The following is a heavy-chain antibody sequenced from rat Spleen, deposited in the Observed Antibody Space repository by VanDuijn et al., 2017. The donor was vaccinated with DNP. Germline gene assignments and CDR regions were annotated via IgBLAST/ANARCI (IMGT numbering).Heavy chain of an antibody. D-gene: IGHD1-11*01. J-gene: IGHJ3*01. CDR1: GFTFSNYG. Sequence: EVQLVESGGGLVQPGRSMKLSCAASGFTFSNYGMAWVRQAPKKGLEWVAYISNSGGGTYHRDSVKGRFTISRDNAKSTLYLQLNSLRSEDTATYYCAAENYGGYGAYWGQGTLVTVSS. CDR3: AAENYGGYGAY. CDR2: ISNSGGGT. V-gene: IGHV5-27*01.